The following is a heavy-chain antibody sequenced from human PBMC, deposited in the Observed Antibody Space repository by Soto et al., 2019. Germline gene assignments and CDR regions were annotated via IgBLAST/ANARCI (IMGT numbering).Heavy chain of an antibody. J-gene: IGHJ4*02. CDR1: GYGFTSYW. CDR2: IYPGDSDT. D-gene: IGHD6-13*01. CDR3: ARHGRVTAAGDGWGAAHPGDY. Sequence: PGESLKISCKGSGYGFTSYWIGWVRQMPGKGLEWMGIIYPGDSDTRYSPSFQGQVTISADKSISTAYLQWSSLKASDTAMYYCARHGRVTAAGDGWGAAHPGDYWGQGTLVTVSS. V-gene: IGHV5-51*01.